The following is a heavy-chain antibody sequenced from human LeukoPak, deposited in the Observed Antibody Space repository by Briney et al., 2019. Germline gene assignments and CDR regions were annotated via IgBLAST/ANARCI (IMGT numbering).Heavy chain of an antibody. D-gene: IGHD1-20*01. J-gene: IGHJ4*02. V-gene: IGHV3-30*02. CDR2: IRYDGSNK. CDR1: GFTFSSYG. Sequence: GGSLRLSCAASGFTFSSYGMHWVRQAPGKGLEWVAFIRYDGSNKYYADSVKGRFTISRDNSKNTLYPQMNSLRAEDTAVYYCAKVKNNWNDHGPFDYWGQGTLVTVYS. CDR3: AKVKNNWNDHGPFDY.